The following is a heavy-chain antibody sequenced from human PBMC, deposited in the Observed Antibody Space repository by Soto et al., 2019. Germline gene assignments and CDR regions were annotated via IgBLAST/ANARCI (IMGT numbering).Heavy chain of an antibody. CDR3: ATNMVRARYYYGMDV. D-gene: IGHD3-10*01. Sequence: SETLSLTCTVSGGSISSSSYYWGWIRQPPGKGLEWIGSIYYSGSTYYNPSLKSRVTISVDTSKNQFSLKLSSVTAADTAVYYCATNMVRARYYYGMDVWGQGTTVTVSS. CDR2: IYYSGST. V-gene: IGHV4-39*01. CDR1: GGSISSSSYY. J-gene: IGHJ6*02.